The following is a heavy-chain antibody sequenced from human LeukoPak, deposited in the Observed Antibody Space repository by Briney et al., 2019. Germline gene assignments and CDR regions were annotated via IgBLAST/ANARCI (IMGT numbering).Heavy chain of an antibody. D-gene: IGHD4-23*01. Sequence: GESLKISCKGSGYSFTSYWIGWVRQMPGKGLEWMGIIYPGDSDTRYSPSFQGQVTISADKSISTAYLQWSSLKASDTAMYYCARYTHYGGNPRAYFGYWGQGTLVTVSS. CDR1: GYSFTSYW. CDR3: ARYTHYGGNPRAYFGY. V-gene: IGHV5-51*01. J-gene: IGHJ4*02. CDR2: IYPGDSDT.